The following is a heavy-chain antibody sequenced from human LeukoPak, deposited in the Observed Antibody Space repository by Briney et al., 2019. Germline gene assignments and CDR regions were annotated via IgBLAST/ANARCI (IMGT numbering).Heavy chain of an antibody. V-gene: IGHV1-18*01. CDR2: ISAYNGNT. Sequence: GASVKVSCKASGYTFTSYGISWVRQAPGQGLEWMGWISAYNGNTNYAQKLQGRVTMTTDTSTSTAYMELRSLRSDDTAVYYCARDFRWWLLTYYYYGMDVWGQGTTVTVSS. CDR1: GYTFTSYG. CDR3: ARDFRWWLLTYYYYGMDV. D-gene: IGHD3-22*01. J-gene: IGHJ6*02.